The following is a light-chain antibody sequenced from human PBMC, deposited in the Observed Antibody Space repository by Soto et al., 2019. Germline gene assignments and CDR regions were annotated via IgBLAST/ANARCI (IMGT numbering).Light chain of an antibody. V-gene: IGKV3-20*01. Sequence: EIVLTQSPGTLSLSPGERATLSCRASQSVSSSYLAWYQQKPGQAPRLLIYGASSMATGIPDRFSGSGSGTDFTLTISRLEPEDLAVYYCQQYGSSPFTFGPGTKVAIK. CDR2: GAS. CDR1: QSVSSSY. CDR3: QQYGSSPFT. J-gene: IGKJ3*01.